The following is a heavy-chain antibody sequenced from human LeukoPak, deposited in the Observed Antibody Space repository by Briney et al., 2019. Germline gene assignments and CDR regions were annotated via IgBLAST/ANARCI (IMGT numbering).Heavy chain of an antibody. CDR2: IYPGDSDT. CDR1: GYSFTSYW. D-gene: IGHD3-10*01. V-gene: IGHV5-51*01. CDR3: ARSQFGELFTNWFDP. Sequence: GESLKISCKGSGYSFTSYWIGWVRQMPGKGLEWMGIIYPGDSDTRYSPSFQGQVTISADKSISTAYLQWSSLKASDTAMYYCARSQFGELFTNWFDPWGQGTLVTVSS. J-gene: IGHJ5*02.